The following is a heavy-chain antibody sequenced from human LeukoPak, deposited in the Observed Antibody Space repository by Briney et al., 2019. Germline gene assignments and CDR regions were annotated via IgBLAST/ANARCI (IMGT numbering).Heavy chain of an antibody. Sequence: PSETLSLTCTVSGGSISSGDYYWSWIRQPPGKGLEWIGYIYYSGSTYYNPSLKSRVTISVDTSKNQFSLKLSSVTAADTAVYYCAREDGYNYFDYWGQGTLVTVSS. CDR1: GGSISSGDYY. D-gene: IGHD5-24*01. CDR3: AREDGYNYFDY. J-gene: IGHJ4*02. CDR2: IYYSGST. V-gene: IGHV4-30-4*08.